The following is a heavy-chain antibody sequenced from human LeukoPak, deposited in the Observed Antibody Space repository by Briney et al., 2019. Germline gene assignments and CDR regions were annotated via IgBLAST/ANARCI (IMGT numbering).Heavy chain of an antibody. CDR1: GYTFTSYY. J-gene: IGHJ5*02. D-gene: IGHD6-13*01. CDR3: ASSDSSTRFDP. V-gene: IGHV1-46*01. Sequence: ASVKVSCKASGYTFTSYYMHWVRQAPGQGLEWMGIINPSGGSTSYAQKFQGRVTMTRDTSTSTVYMELSSLRSEDTAVCYCASSDSSTRFDPWGQGTLVTVSS. CDR2: INPSGGST.